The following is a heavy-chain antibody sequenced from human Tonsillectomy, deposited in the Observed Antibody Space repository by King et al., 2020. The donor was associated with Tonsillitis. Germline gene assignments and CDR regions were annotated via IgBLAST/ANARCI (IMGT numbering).Heavy chain of an antibody. J-gene: IGHJ4*02. Sequence: QLVQSGAEVKKPGASVKVSCKTSGLTSTTYSITWVRQAPGQGLEWMGWINAYNGNTLYAQKFQGRVTMTPDTSTSTAYMELRSLISDDTAVYYCALDFVTGFYDYWGQGTLVTVSS. CDR1: GLTSTTYS. D-gene: IGHD3-9*01. CDR2: INAYNGNT. CDR3: ALDFVTGFYDY. V-gene: IGHV1-18*01.